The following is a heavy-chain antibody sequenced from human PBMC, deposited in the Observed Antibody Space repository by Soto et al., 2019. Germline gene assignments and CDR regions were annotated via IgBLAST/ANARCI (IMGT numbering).Heavy chain of an antibody. CDR2: ISWNSGSI. D-gene: IGHD2-15*01. CDR1: GFKFDDYA. J-gene: IGHJ4*02. Sequence: GGSLRLSCAASGFKFDDYAMHWVRQVPGKGLEWVAGISWNSGSIGYADPVKGRFTITRDNANNTLHLQMDSLRAEDTALYYCAKFCRGGTCYDYWGQGTLVTVSS. V-gene: IGHV3-9*01. CDR3: AKFCRGGTCYDY.